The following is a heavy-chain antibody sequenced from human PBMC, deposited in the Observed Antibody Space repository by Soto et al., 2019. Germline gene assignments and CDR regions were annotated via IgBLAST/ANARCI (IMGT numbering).Heavy chain of an antibody. CDR1: GFAFSTYD. CDR2: IGTLGDT. Sequence: EVQLVESGGGLVQPGGSLRLSCAASGFAFSTYDMHWVRQAAGKGLEWVSAIGTLGDTYYPDSVKGRFTISRENAKNSLYLQMNSLRAGDTAVYYCARDGTYGSGRGSDWYFDLWGRGTLVTVSS. CDR3: ARDGTYGSGRGSDWYFDL. D-gene: IGHD3-10*01. V-gene: IGHV3-13*04. J-gene: IGHJ2*01.